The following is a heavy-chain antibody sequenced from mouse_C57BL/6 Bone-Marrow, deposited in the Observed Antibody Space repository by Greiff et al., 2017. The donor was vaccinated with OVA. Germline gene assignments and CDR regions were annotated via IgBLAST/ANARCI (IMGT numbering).Heavy chain of an antibody. CDR3: ASRYDYDVPYFDY. CDR1: GYTFTSYW. CDR2: IHPNSGST. V-gene: IGHV1-64*01. Sequence: QVQLQQPGAELVKPGASVKLSCKASGYTFTSYWMHWVKQRPGQGLEWIGMIHPNSGSTNYNEKFKSKATLTVDKSSSTAYMQLSSLTSEDSAVYYCASRYDYDVPYFDYWGQGTTLTVSS. D-gene: IGHD2-4*01. J-gene: IGHJ2*01.